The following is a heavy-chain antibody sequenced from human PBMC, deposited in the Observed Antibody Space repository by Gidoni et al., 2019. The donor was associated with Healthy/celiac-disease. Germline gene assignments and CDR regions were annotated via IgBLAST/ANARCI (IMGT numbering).Heavy chain of an antibody. CDR1: GFTFSSYA. Sequence: QVQLVESGGGVVQPGRSLRLSCAASGFTFSSYAMHWVRQAPGKGLEWVAVISYDGSNKYYADSVKGRFTISRDNSKNTLYLQMNSLRAEDTAVYYCAREGGTMVRGVNPYYFDYWGQGTLVTVSS. V-gene: IGHV3-30-3*01. J-gene: IGHJ4*02. D-gene: IGHD3-10*01. CDR2: ISYDGSNK. CDR3: AREGGTMVRGVNPYYFDY.